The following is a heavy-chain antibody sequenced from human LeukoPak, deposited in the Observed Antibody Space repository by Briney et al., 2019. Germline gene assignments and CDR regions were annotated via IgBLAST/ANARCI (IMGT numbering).Heavy chain of an antibody. CDR1: GFTFSSYS. D-gene: IGHD5-24*01. J-gene: IGHJ2*01. CDR3: AREERDGYNYYWYFDL. Sequence: PGGSLRLSCAASGFTFSSYSMNWVRQAPGKGLEWVSSISSSSSYIYYADSVKGRFTISRDNAKNSLYLQMNSLRAEDTPVYYCAREERDGYNYYWYFDLWGRGTLVTVSS. V-gene: IGHV3-21*01. CDR2: ISSSSSYI.